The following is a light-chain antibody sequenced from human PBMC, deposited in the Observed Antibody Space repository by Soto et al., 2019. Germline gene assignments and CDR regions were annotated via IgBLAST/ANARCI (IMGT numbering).Light chain of an antibody. CDR3: QRYNNWPLT. J-gene: IGKJ4*01. CDR2: AAS. V-gene: IGKV1-12*01. Sequence: DIQMTQSPSSVSASVGDRVTITCRASQHITRSLAWYQQRPGEAPKLLIYAASILQSGVPSRFSGSGSGTDFTLTINSLQSEDFAVYYCQRYNNWPLTFGGGTKVESK. CDR1: QHITRS.